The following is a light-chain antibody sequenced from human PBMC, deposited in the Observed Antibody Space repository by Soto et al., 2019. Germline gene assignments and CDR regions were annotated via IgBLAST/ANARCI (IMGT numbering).Light chain of an antibody. Sequence: QSVLTQPPSVSGAPGQRVTISCTGSSSNIGGGYDVHWYQQLPGAAPKLLIYGNINRPSGVPDRFSGSKSGTSASLAITGLQAEDEADYYCQSYDSSLSGHVVFGGGTKLTVL. V-gene: IGLV1-40*01. J-gene: IGLJ2*01. CDR3: QSYDSSLSGHVV. CDR1: SSNIGGGYD. CDR2: GNI.